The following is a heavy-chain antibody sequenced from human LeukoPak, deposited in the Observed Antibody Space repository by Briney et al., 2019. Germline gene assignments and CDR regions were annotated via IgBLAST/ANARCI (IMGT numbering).Heavy chain of an antibody. CDR2: IRYDGSNK. J-gene: IGHJ4*02. Sequence: PGGSLRLSCAASGFTFSSYGMHWVRQAPGNGLEWVAFIRYDGSNKYYADSVKGRFTISRDNSKNTLYLQMNSLRAEDTAVYYCAKDARDRLRFLEWSSFDYWGQGTLVTVSS. D-gene: IGHD3-3*01. V-gene: IGHV3-30*02. CDR3: AKDARDRLRFLEWSSFDY. CDR1: GFTFSSYG.